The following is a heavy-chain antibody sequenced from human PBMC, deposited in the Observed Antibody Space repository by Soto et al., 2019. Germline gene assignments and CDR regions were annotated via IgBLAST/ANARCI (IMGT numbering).Heavy chain of an antibody. Sequence: SETLSLTCTVSGGSISSGDYYWSWIRQPPGKGLEWIGYIYYSGSTYYNPSLKSRVTISVDTSKNQFSLKLSSVTAADTAVYYCARDFYDSSGYYRRFDPWGQGTLVTVSS. J-gene: IGHJ5*02. V-gene: IGHV4-30-4*01. D-gene: IGHD3-22*01. CDR3: ARDFYDSSGYYRRFDP. CDR2: IYYSGST. CDR1: GGSISSGDYY.